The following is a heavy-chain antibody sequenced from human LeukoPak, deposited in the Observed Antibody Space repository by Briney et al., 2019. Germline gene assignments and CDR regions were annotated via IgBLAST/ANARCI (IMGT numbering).Heavy chain of an antibody. CDR2: ISSSGSTI. V-gene: IGHV3-48*01. D-gene: IGHD2-15*01. CDR1: GFTFSSYS. CDR3: ARDQLYCSGGICYFDN. Sequence: PGGSLRLSCAASGFTFSSYSMNWVRQAPGKGLEWVSYISSSGSTIYYADSVKGRFTISRDNAKNSLYLQMNSLRVEDTALYYCARDQLYCSGGICYFDNWGQGTLVTVSS. J-gene: IGHJ4*02.